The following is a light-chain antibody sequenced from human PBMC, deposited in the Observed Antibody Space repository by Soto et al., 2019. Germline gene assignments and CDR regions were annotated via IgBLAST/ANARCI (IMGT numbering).Light chain of an antibody. V-gene: IGKV3-20*01. CDR3: QQYETSPRT. Sequence: EIVLTQSPGTLSLSPGERDTLSCRASQSVTSTYLAWYQQRPGQAPRLVVYGASNGATGVPDRFSGSGSGTDFTLTISRLEPEDFAVYYCQQYETSPRTFGQGTKVDIK. J-gene: IGKJ1*01. CDR1: QSVTSTY. CDR2: GAS.